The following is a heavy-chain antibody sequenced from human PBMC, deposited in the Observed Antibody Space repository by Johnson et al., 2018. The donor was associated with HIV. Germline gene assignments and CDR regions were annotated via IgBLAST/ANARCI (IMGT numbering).Heavy chain of an antibody. CDR2: ISSSGSTI. D-gene: IGHD3-10*01. CDR3: AKERGQYYYQPDAFDI. Sequence: HVQLVESGGGLVKPGGSLRLSCAGSGFTFSDHYMSWVRQAPGKGLEWVSYISSSGSTIYYADSVKGRFTISRDNAKNSLYLQMNSLRAEDTALYYCAKERGQYYYQPDAFDIWGQGTMVTVSS. V-gene: IGHV3-11*01. CDR1: GFTFSDHY. J-gene: IGHJ3*02.